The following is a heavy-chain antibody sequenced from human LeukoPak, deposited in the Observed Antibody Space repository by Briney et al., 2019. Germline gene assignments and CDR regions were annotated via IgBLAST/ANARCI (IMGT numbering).Heavy chain of an antibody. D-gene: IGHD6-13*01. CDR1: GFTFSSYS. J-gene: IGHJ4*02. V-gene: IGHV3-21*01. Sequence: GGSLRLSCAASGFTFSSYSMNWVRQAPGKGLEWVSSISSSSSYIYYADSVKGRLTISRDNAKNSLYLQMNSLRAEDTAVYYCARYSAAGTVWVDYWGQGTLVTVSS. CDR3: ARYSAAGTVWVDY. CDR2: ISSSSSYI.